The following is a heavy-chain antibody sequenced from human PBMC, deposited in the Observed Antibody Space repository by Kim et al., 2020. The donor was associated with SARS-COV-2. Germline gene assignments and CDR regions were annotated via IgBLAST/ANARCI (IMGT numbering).Heavy chain of an antibody. Sequence: SVKVSCKASGGTFSSYAISWVRQAPGQGLEWMGGIIPIFGTANYAQKFQGRVTITADESTSTAYMELSSLRSEDTAVYYCARDHTYGSGSYLNGYWFDPWGQGTLVTVSS. D-gene: IGHD3-10*01. J-gene: IGHJ5*02. CDR2: IIPIFGTA. CDR1: GGTFSSYA. V-gene: IGHV1-69*13. CDR3: ARDHTYGSGSYLNGYWFDP.